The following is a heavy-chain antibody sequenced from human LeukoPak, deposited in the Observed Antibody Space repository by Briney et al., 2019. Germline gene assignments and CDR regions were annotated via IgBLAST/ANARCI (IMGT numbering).Heavy chain of an antibody. D-gene: IGHD5-12*01. V-gene: IGHV3-7*01. Sequence: PGGSLRLSCAASGFTFSSYWMSWVRQAPGKGLEWVANIKQDGSEKYCVDSVKGRFTISRDNAKNSLYLQMNSLRAEDTAVYYCARDFSGYDYYYYYMDVWGKGTTVTVSS. CDR3: ARDFSGYDYYYYYMDV. CDR2: IKQDGSEK. CDR1: GFTFSSYW. J-gene: IGHJ6*03.